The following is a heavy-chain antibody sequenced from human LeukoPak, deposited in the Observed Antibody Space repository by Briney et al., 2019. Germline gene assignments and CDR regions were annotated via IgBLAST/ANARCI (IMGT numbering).Heavy chain of an antibody. CDR3: ARGRSGSYDY. CDR2: INPSGGGT. Sequence: ASEPVSCLPSGYSLNGYYIHWLRQAPGQGLEWMGLINPSGGGTSHPQQSQGRVTMTRDTSTSTVYMELRSLRSEDTAVYYCARGRSGSYDYWGQGTLLTVSS. D-gene: IGHD3-22*01. CDR1: GYSLNGYY. V-gene: IGHV1-46*02. J-gene: IGHJ4*02.